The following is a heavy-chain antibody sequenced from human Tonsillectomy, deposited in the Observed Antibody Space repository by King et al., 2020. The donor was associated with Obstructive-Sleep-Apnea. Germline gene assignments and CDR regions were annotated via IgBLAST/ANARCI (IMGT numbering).Heavy chain of an antibody. CDR1: GGSISSGGYY. CDR3: ARSQYSSSWSHWYFDL. CDR2: IYYSGST. D-gene: IGHD6-13*01. V-gene: IGHV4-31*03. J-gene: IGHJ2*01. Sequence: QLQESGPGLVKPSQTLSLTCTVSGGSISSGGYYWSWIRQHPGQGLEWIGYIYYSGSTYYNPSLKSRVTISVDTSKNQFSLKLSSVTAADTAVYYCARSQYSSSWSHWYFDLWGRGTLVTVSS.